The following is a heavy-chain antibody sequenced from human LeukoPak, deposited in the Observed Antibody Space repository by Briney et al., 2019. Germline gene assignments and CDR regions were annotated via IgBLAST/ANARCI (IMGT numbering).Heavy chain of an antibody. J-gene: IGHJ4*02. CDR3: AKNKLAYCGGDCYPSFDY. V-gene: IGHV3-33*06. Sequence: PGGSLRLSCAASGFTFSSYGMHWVRQAPGKGLEWVAVIWFDGSNKYYSDSVKGRFTVSRDNSKKMLYLQMNSLRAEDTAVYYCAKNKLAYCGGDCYPSFDYWGQGTLVTVSS. CDR2: IWFDGSNK. D-gene: IGHD2-21*02. CDR1: GFTFSSYG.